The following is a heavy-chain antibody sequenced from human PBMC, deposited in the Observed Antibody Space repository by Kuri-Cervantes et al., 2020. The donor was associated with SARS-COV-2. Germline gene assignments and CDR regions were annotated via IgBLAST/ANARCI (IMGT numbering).Heavy chain of an antibody. CDR2: SSSSSSTI. J-gene: IGHJ6*02. CDR1: GFTFSSYS. Sequence: GGSLRLSCAASGFTFSSYSMNWVRQAPGKGLEWVSYSSSSSSTIYYADSVKGRFTISRDNAKNSLYLQMNSLRDEDTAVYYCARGNIGGEGIYYYYYGMDVWGQGTTVTVSS. CDR3: ARGNIGGEGIYYYYYGMDV. V-gene: IGHV3-48*02. D-gene: IGHD2/OR15-2a*01.